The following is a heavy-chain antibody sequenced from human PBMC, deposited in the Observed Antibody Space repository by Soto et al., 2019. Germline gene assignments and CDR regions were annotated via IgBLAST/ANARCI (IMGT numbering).Heavy chain of an antibody. CDR3: ARSGPYCSGGSCYYYYYYMDV. CDR1: GGSFSGYY. Sequence: SETLSLTCAVYGGSFSGYYWSWIRQPPGKGLEWIGEINHSGSTNYNPSLKSRVTISVDTSKNQFSLKLSSVTAADTAVYYCARSGPYCSGGSCYYYYYYMDVWGKGTTVTVSS. D-gene: IGHD2-15*01. J-gene: IGHJ6*03. CDR2: INHSGST. V-gene: IGHV4-34*01.